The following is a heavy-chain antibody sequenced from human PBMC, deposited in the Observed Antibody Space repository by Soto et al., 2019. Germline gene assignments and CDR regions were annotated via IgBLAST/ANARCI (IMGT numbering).Heavy chain of an antibody. CDR1: GFTVSSNY. CDR3: ASIGRYFDWLLYDTDNRGIDY. J-gene: IGHJ4*02. V-gene: IGHV3-66*01. Sequence: PGGSLRLSCAASGFTVSSNYMSWVRQAPGKGLEWVSVIYSGGSTYYADSVKGRFTISRDNSKNTLYLQMNSLRAEDTAVYYCASIGRYFDWLLYDTDNRGIDYWGQGTLVTVSS. CDR2: IYSGGST. D-gene: IGHD3-9*01.